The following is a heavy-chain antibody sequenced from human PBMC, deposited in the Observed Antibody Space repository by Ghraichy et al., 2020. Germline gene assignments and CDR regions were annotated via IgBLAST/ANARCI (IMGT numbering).Heavy chain of an antibody. CDR2: IIPIFGTA. J-gene: IGHJ6*02. V-gene: IGHV1-69*13. D-gene: IGHD5-18*01. CDR3: ARDNINTAMAEYYYYYGMDV. Sequence: SVKVSCKASGGTFSSYAISWVRQAPGQGLEWMGGIIPIFGTANYAQKFQGRVTITADESTSTAYMELSSLRSEDTAVYYCARDNINTAMAEYYYYYGMDVWGQGTTVTVSS. CDR1: GGTFSSYA.